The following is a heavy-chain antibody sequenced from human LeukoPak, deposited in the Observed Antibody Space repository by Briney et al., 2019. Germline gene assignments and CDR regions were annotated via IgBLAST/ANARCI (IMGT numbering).Heavy chain of an antibody. CDR3: AKRGVVIRVILVGFHKEAYYFDS. V-gene: IGHV3-23*01. CDR1: GITLSNYG. J-gene: IGHJ4*02. CDR2: ISGSGGST. Sequence: PGGSLRLSCAVSGITLSNYGMSWVRQAPGKGLEWVAGISGSGGSTNYADSVKGRFTISRDNRKNTLYLQMKSLRVEATAVYFCAKRGVVIRVILVGFHKEAYYFDSWGQGALVTISS. D-gene: IGHD3-22*01.